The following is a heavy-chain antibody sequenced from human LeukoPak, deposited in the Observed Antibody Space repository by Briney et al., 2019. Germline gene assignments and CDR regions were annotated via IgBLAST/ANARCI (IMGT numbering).Heavy chain of an antibody. Sequence: PGRSLRLSCAASGFTFDDYAMHWVRQAPGKGLEWVSGISWNSGSIGYADSVKGRFTISRDNAKNSLYLQMNSLRAEDTAVYYCGSLDSREDSSSRWGPLDIWGQGTMVTVSS. CDR3: GSLDSREDSSSRWGPLDI. J-gene: IGHJ3*02. V-gene: IGHV3-9*01. CDR2: ISWNSGSI. CDR1: GFTFDDYA. D-gene: IGHD3-22*01.